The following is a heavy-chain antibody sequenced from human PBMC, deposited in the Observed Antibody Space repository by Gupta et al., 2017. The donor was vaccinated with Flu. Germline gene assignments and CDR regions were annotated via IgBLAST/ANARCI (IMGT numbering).Heavy chain of an antibody. Sequence: EVPLLESGGGLVHPWESLRLSCSVSGFSLHNYSVSWVRQSPGKGLACRSAVRGDGTTWYADSVTGRYTISRDTSKNTLYLKLNSLRVEDTARYDSARDRGYPNDYFDHWGKGTMVTVSS. D-gene: IGHD5-12*01. CDR3: ARDRGYPNDYFDH. CDR1: GFSLHNYS. CDR2: VRGDGTT. V-gene: IGHV3-23*01. J-gene: IGHJ4*02.